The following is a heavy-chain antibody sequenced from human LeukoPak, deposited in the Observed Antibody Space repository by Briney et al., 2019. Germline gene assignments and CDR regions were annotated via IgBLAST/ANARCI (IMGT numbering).Heavy chain of an antibody. CDR1: GGSFSGYY. D-gene: IGHD3-10*01. V-gene: IGHV4-34*01. J-gene: IGHJ6*02. CDR3: ARDGLRPELRHTYYYYGMDV. CDR2: INHSGST. Sequence: SETLSLTCAVYGGSFSGYYWSWIRQPPGKGLEWIGEINHSGSTNYNPPLKSRVTISVDTSKNQFSLKLSSVTAADTAVYYCARDGLRPELRHTYYYYGMDVWGQGTTVTVSS.